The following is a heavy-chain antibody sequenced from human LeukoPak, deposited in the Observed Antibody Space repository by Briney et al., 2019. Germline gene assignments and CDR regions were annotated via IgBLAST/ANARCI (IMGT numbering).Heavy chain of an antibody. CDR1: GFTFTTYA. D-gene: IGHD6-13*01. Sequence: PGGSLRLSCAASGFTFTTYAMHWVRQAPGKGLEWVSAISGSGGSTYYADSVKGRFTISRDNSKKTLYLQMNSLRAEDTAVYYCAKGGRGSSWYWVFDYWGQGTLVTVSS. V-gene: IGHV3-23*01. CDR2: ISGSGGST. CDR3: AKGGRGSSWYWVFDY. J-gene: IGHJ4*02.